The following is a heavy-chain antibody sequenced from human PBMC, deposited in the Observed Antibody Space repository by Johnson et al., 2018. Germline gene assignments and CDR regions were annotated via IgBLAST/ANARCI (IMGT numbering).Heavy chain of an antibody. J-gene: IGHJ6*03. CDR1: GFTFSSYW. D-gene: IGHD2-21*01. CDR3: GKWEGGGWGGNYYYYMDG. Sequence: EVQLVETGGGLVQPGGSLRLSCAASGFTFSSYWMHWVRQAPGKGLVWVSRINSDGSRTSYADSVKGRFTISRDKAKNTLYLQMNSRRAGETAVYYCGKWEGGGWGGNYYYYMDGWGKGAPVTVSS. V-gene: IGHV3-74*01. CDR2: INSDGSRT.